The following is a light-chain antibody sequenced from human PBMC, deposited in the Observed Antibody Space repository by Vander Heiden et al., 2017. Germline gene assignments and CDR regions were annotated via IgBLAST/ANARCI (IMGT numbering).Light chain of an antibody. CDR3: QQYDNLPSIT. V-gene: IGKV1-33*01. CDR2: DAS. J-gene: IGKJ5*01. CDR1: QDISNY. Sequence: EIQMNQSPSSLPASVGDRGNSTCQASQDISNYLNWYQQKPGKAPKLLIYDASNLETGVPSRFSGSGSGTDFTLTISSLQPEDIATYYCQQYDNLPSITFGQGTQLEIK.